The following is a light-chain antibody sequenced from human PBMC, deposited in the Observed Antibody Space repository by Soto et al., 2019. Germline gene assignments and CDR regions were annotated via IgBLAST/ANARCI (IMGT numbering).Light chain of an antibody. CDR1: QSVSSPL. Sequence: DIVLTQSPDTLSLSPGERATLSCRASQSVSSPLLGAWYQQKPGQAPRLLIHGASSRLTGIPDRFSGGGSGTDFTLTISRLEPEDSAVYFCQHYGSSLTLGGGTKVEIK. J-gene: IGKJ4*01. CDR2: GAS. CDR3: QHYGSSLT. V-gene: IGKV3-20*01.